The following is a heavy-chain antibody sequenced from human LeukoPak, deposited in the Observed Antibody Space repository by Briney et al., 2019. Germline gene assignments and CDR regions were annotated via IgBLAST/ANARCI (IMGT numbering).Heavy chain of an antibody. CDR1: GFTFSSYA. CDR3: ARDLANYYDSGFCYYYGMDV. CDR2: ISYDGSNK. J-gene: IGHJ6*04. Sequence: PGGSLRLSCAASGFTFSSYAMRWVRQAPGKGLEWVAVISYDGSNKYYADSVKGRFTISRDNSKNTLYLQMNSLRAEDTAVYYCARDLANYYDSGFCYYYGMDVWGKGTTVTVSS. V-gene: IGHV3-30*04. D-gene: IGHD3-22*01.